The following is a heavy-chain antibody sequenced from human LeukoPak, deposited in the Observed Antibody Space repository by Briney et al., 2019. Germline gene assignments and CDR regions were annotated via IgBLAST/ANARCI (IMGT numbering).Heavy chain of an antibody. J-gene: IGHJ4*02. V-gene: IGHV1-2*02. Sequence: ASVKVSCKASGYTFTGYYIHWVRRAPGQGLQWMGWINPNSGDTISAQKLHGRVTLTTDTSITTAYMELSSLTSDDTAVYFCARAGPLYTGAYLAYWGQGTLVTVSS. CDR1: GYTFTGYY. CDR2: INPNSGDT. CDR3: ARAGPLYTGAYLAY. D-gene: IGHD7-27*01.